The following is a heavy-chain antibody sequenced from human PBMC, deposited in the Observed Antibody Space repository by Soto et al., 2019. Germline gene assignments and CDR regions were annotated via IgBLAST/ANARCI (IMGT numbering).Heavy chain of an antibody. CDR2: YGGSGGST. CDR3: VKFRGRAYHYYYMDV. D-gene: IGHD3-16*01. J-gene: IGHJ6*03. Sequence: DVQLLESGGGLAQRGGSLRLSCAASGFSFSTYGMTWVRQAPGKGLEWVSYGGSGGSTYYADSVKGRFTISRDNSKNTLYLQMHSLRAEDKAVYYCVKFRGRAYHYYYMDVWGNGTTVTVSS. CDR1: GFSFSTYG. V-gene: IGHV3-23*01.